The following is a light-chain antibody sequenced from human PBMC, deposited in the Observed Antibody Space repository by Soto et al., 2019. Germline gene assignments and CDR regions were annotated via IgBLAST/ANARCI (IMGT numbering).Light chain of an antibody. CDR2: GAS. Sequence: IVLTQYPGTLSLSPGERATLSCRASQSVSSSYLAWYQQKPSQAPRLLIYGASSRATGIPDRFSGSGSGTDFTLTISRLEPEDFAVYYCQQYKNGWTFGQGSKVDIK. J-gene: IGKJ1*01. CDR3: QQYKNGWT. CDR1: QSVSSSY. V-gene: IGKV3-20*01.